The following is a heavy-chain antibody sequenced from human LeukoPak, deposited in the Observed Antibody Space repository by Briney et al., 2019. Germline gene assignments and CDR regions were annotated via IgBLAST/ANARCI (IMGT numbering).Heavy chain of an antibody. CDR1: GGSISSSNW. J-gene: IGHJ5*02. Sequence: SETLSLTCAVSGGSISSSNWWSWVRQPPGKGLEWIGEIYHSGSTNYNPSLKSRVTISVDTSKNQFSLKLRSVTAADTAVYYCARAVYCSGGSCYPGDWFDPWGQGTLVTVSS. D-gene: IGHD2-15*01. CDR3: ARAVYCSGGSCYPGDWFDP. V-gene: IGHV4-4*02. CDR2: IYHSGST.